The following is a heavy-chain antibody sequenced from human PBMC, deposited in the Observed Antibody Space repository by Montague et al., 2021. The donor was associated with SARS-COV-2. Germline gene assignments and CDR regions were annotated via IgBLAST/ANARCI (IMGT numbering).Heavy chain of an antibody. J-gene: IGHJ5*02. Sequence: SETLSLTCTVSGGSISSSSYYWGWIRQPPGKGLEWIGSIYYTGSPYYNPSLKSRVTISVDTSKNQFSLNLSSVTAADAAVYYCARTEIQVWSRRWFDPWGQGTLVTVSS. CDR2: IYYTGSP. CDR1: GGSISSSSYY. D-gene: IGHD5-18*01. V-gene: IGHV4-39*01. CDR3: ARTEIQVWSRRWFDP.